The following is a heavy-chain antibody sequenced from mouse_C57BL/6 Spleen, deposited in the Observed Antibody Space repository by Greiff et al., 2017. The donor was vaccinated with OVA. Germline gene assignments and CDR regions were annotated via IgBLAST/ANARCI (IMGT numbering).Heavy chain of an antibody. J-gene: IGHJ3*01. CDR1: GYSITSGYD. CDR3: ASGVTTFFAY. D-gene: IGHD2-2*01. Sequence: ESGPGMVKPSQSLSLTCTVTGYSITSGYDWHWIRHFPGNKLEWMGYISYSGSTNYNPSLKSRISITHDTSKNHFFLKLNSVTTEDTATYYCASGVTTFFAYWGQGTLVTVSA. V-gene: IGHV3-1*01. CDR2: ISYSGST.